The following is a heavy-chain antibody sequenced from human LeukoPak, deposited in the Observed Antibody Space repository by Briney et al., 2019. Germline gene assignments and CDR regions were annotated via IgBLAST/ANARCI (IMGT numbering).Heavy chain of an antibody. V-gene: IGHV1-3*01. Sequence: GASVKVSCKASGYTFTSYSIHWLRQAPGQRPEWMGWINAGNGDTKYSQKFQGRVTITRDTSASTAYMDLSSLRSEDTALYYCARDSTLAWGDCWFDPXGXGTLVTVSS. CDR1: GYTFTSYS. D-gene: IGHD3/OR15-3a*01. CDR3: ARDSTLAWGDCWFDP. J-gene: IGHJ5*02. CDR2: INAGNGDT.